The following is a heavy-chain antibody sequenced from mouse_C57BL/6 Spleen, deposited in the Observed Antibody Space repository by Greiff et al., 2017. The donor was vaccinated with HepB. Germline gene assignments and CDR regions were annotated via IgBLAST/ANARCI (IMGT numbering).Heavy chain of an antibody. CDR3: AISRGTNYAMDY. Sequence: EVHLVESGPVLVKPGASVKMSCKASGYTFTDYYMNWVKQSHGKSLEWIGVINPYNGGTSYNQKFKGKATLTVDKSSSTAYMELNSLTSEDSAVYYCAISRGTNYAMDYWGQGTSVTVSS. D-gene: IGHD3-3*01. CDR1: GYTFTDYY. CDR2: INPYNGGT. J-gene: IGHJ4*01. V-gene: IGHV1-19*01.